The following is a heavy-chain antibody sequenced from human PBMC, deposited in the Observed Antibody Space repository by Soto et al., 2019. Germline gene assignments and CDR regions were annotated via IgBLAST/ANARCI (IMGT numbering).Heavy chain of an antibody. J-gene: IGHJ3*01. CDR1: GYTFTSYG. Sequence: GASVKVSCKASGYTFTSYGISWVRQAPGQGLEWMGWISAYNGNTNYAQKLQGRVTMTTDTSTSTAYMELRSLRSDDTAVYYCARGVVDYYDSSGYYVFDCWGQGTRVTVSS. CDR3: ARGVVDYYDSSGYYVFDC. D-gene: IGHD3-22*01. CDR2: ISAYNGNT. V-gene: IGHV1-18*01.